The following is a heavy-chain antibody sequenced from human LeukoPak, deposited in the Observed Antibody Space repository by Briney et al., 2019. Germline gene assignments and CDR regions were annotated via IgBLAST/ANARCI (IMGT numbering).Heavy chain of an antibody. CDR1: GFTFNDYA. D-gene: IGHD2-21*01. J-gene: IGHJ4*02. CDR2: ISYDGYDK. CDR3: ARDFFPIVDSTWYEIGY. V-gene: IGHV3-30-3*01. Sequence: SGGSLRLSCAASGFTFNDYAMYWVRQAPGKGPEWVTLISYDGYDKSYADSVRGRFTISRDNSRNTLYLQMDSLRSEDTAVYYCARDFFPIVDSTWYEIGYWGQGTLVTVSS.